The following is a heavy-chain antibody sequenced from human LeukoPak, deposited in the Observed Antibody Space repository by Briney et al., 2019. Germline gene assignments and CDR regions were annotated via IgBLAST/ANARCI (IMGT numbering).Heavy chain of an antibody. J-gene: IGHJ6*02. V-gene: IGHV3-7*01. Sequence: PGGSLRLSCAASGFTVSSNYMSWVRQAPGKGLEWVANIKQDGSEKYYVDSVKGRFTISRDNAKNSLYLQMNSLRAEDTAVYYCARTPVPPRSGWYDIQRKNYYYGMDVWGQGTTVTVSS. CDR1: GFTVSSNY. CDR3: ARTPVPPRSGWYDIQRKNYYYGMDV. CDR2: IKQDGSEK. D-gene: IGHD6-19*01.